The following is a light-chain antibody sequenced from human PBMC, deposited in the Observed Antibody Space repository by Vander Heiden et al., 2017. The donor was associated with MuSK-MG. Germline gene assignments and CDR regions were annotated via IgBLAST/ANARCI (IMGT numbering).Light chain of an antibody. CDR2: KAS. J-gene: IGKJ2*01. Sequence: DIQMSQSPSTLSASVGDRVTLTCRASQSISSWLAWYQQRPGKAPKLLIYKASSLESGVPSRFSGSGSGTEFTLTISSLQPDDFAAYYCQQYKSYVYTFGQGTKLEIK. CDR1: QSISSW. CDR3: QQYKSYVYT. V-gene: IGKV1-5*03.